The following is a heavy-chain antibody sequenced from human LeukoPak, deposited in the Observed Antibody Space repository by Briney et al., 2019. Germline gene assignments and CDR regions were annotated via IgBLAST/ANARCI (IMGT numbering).Heavy chain of an antibody. CDR1: GFTFSSYA. J-gene: IGHJ4*02. Sequence: GFLRLSCAASGFTFSSYAMSWVRQAPGKGLEWVSTISDSGGSTYYADSVKGRFAISRDNSKNTLYLQMNSLRAEDTAVYYCAKGSGSHSGNYYAYWGQGTLVTVSS. CDR2: ISDSGGST. D-gene: IGHD1-26*01. V-gene: IGHV3-23*01. CDR3: AKGSGSHSGNYYAY.